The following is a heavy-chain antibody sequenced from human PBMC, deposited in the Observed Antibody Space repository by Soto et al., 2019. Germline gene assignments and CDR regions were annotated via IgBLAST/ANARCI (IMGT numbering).Heavy chain of an antibody. CDR2: IKYDGTEK. J-gene: IGHJ4*02. CDR1: GFTSSSYW. Sequence: EVQLVESGGNLVQPGGSLRLSCAASGFTSSSYWMSWVRQAPGKGLEWVANIKYDGTEKYYVDSVKGRYTSSRDNAMNAVYPQMKSLRDEYTAVYYCARGEQWLVRWVYWGQGTLVTVSS. D-gene: IGHD6-19*01. CDR3: ARGEQWLVRWVY. V-gene: IGHV3-7*04.